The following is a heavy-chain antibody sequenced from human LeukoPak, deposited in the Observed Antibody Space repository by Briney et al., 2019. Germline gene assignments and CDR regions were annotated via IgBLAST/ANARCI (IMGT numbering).Heavy chain of an antibody. CDR2: INHSGST. V-gene: IGHV4-34*01. CDR3: ARGRWGAARPRWGEYFQH. Sequence: PSETLSLTCAVYGGSFSGYYWSWIRQPPGKGLEWIGEINHSGSTNYNPSLKSRVTISVDTSKNQFSLKLSSVTAADTAVYYCARGRWGAARPRWGEYFQHWGQGTLVTVSS. J-gene: IGHJ1*01. D-gene: IGHD6-6*01. CDR1: GGSFSGYY.